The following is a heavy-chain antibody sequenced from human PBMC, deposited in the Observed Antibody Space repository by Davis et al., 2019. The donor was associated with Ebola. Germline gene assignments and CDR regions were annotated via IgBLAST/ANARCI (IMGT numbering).Heavy chain of an antibody. J-gene: IGHJ6*04. CDR3: ARDLGSV. CDR1: GFTFSSYA. V-gene: IGHV3-30-3*01. D-gene: IGHD1-26*01. Sequence: GESLKISCAASGFTFSSYAMHWVRQSPGKGLEWLAVIAHDGINKYYADSVKGRSTISRDNSRNTLYLQMNSLRAEDTAVYYCARDLGSVWGKGTTVIVSS. CDR2: IAHDGINK.